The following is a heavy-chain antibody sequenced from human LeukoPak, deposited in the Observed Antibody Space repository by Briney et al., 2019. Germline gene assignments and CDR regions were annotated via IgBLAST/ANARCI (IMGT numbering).Heavy chain of an antibody. CDR3: ARLQALVGATPLDY. CDR2: MNPNSGNT. Sequence: ASVKVSCKASGYTFTSYDINWVRQATGQGLEWMGWMNPNSGNTGYAQKFQGRVTMTRNTSISTAYMELSSLRSEDTAVYYCARLQALVGATPLDYWGQGTLVTVSS. D-gene: IGHD1-26*01. CDR1: GYTFTSYD. J-gene: IGHJ4*02. V-gene: IGHV1-8*01.